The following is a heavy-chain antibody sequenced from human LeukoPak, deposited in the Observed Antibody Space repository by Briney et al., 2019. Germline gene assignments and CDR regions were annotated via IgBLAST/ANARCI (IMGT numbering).Heavy chain of an antibody. D-gene: IGHD5-18*01. V-gene: IGHV3-21*01. CDR1: GFTFSSYS. Sequence: GGSLRLSCAASGFTFSSYSMNWVRQGPGKGLEGVSSISSSSSYIYYADSVKGRFTISRDNAKNSLYLQMNSLRAEDTAVYYCAREDTAMVLYYFDYWGQGTLVTVSS. J-gene: IGHJ4*02. CDR2: ISSSSSYI. CDR3: AREDTAMVLYYFDY.